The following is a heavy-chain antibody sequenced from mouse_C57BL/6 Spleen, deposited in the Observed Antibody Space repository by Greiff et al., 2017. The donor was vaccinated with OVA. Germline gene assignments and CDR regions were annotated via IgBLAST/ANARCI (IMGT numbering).Heavy chain of an antibody. J-gene: IGHJ4*01. CDR1: GYSFTGYF. CDR3: ARRGYGSSYGGYYAMDY. CDR2: INPYNGDT. Sequence: EVQLQQSGPELVKPGDSVKISCKASGYSFTGYFMNWVMQSHGKSLEWIGRINPYNGDTFYNQKFKGKATLTVDKSSSTAHMELRSLTSEDSAVYYCARRGYGSSYGGYYAMDYWGQGTTVTVSS. V-gene: IGHV1-20*01. D-gene: IGHD1-1*01.